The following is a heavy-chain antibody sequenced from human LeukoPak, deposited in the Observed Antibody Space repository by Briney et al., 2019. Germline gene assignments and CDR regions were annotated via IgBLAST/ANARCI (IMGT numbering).Heavy chain of an antibody. CDR1: GFTFDEYG. J-gene: IGHJ4*02. Sequence: GGSLRLSCAASGFTFDEYGMSWVRQTPGKGLEWVAGIDWSGGSTGYADSVKGRFTISRNNAKNSLYLQMNSLRAEDTALYYCARRAMIVVATPAVDHWGQGNLVTVSS. CDR2: IDWSGGST. V-gene: IGHV3-20*04. CDR3: ARRAMIVVATPAVDH. D-gene: IGHD3-22*01.